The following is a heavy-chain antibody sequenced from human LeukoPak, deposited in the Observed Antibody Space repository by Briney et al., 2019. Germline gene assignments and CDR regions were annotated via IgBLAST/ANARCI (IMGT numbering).Heavy chain of an antibody. V-gene: IGHV3-23*01. Sequence: GGSLRLSCAASGFTFDNYAMSWVRQAPGKGLEWVSGISGSGGSTYYADSVKGRLTISRDNSKNTLFLQMTSLRAEDTALYYCLKGDCGGGRCNSFYFDYWGQGTLVTVSS. J-gene: IGHJ4*02. CDR2: ISGSGGST. CDR1: GFTFDNYA. CDR3: LKGDCGGGRCNSFYFDY. D-gene: IGHD2-15*01.